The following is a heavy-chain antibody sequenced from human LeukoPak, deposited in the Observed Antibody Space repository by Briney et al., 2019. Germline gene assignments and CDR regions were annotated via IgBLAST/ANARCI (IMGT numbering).Heavy chain of an antibody. CDR2: IIPIFGTA. CDR3: AIFGVVTLRD. Sequence: SVKVSCKASGGTFSSYAISWVRQAPGQGLGWMGRIIPIFGTANYAQKFQGRVTITTDESTSTAYMELSSLRSEDTAVYYCAIFGVVTLRDWGQGTLVTVSS. CDR1: GGTFSSYA. D-gene: IGHD3-3*01. V-gene: IGHV1-69*05. J-gene: IGHJ4*02.